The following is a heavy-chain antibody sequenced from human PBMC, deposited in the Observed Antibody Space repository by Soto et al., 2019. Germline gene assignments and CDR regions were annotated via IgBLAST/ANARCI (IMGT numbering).Heavy chain of an antibody. V-gene: IGHV3-30*18. Sequence: PGGSLRLSCAASGFTFSSYGMHLVRQAPGKGLEGVAVISYDGSNKYYADSVKGRFTISRDNSKNTLYLQMNSLRAEDTAVYYCAKVEREVGYSSGCPSWFDPWCQGTVFTVSS. CDR1: GFTFSSYG. CDR3: AKVEREVGYSSGCPSWFDP. J-gene: IGHJ5*02. D-gene: IGHD6-19*01. CDR2: ISYDGSNK.